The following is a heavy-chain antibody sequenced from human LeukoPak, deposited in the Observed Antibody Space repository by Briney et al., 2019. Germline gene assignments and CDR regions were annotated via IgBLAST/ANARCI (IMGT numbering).Heavy chain of an antibody. CDR1: GGSISSGGYS. CDR3: ARDRLTGQHRGIDY. V-gene: IGHV4-30-2*01. D-gene: IGHD3-9*01. Sequence: PSETLSLTCAVSGGSISSGGYSWSWIRQPPGKGLEWFGYIYHSGSTYYNPSLKSRVTISVDRSKNQFSLKLSSVTAADTAVYYCARDRLTGQHRGIDYWGQGTLVTVSS. CDR2: IYHSGST. J-gene: IGHJ4*02.